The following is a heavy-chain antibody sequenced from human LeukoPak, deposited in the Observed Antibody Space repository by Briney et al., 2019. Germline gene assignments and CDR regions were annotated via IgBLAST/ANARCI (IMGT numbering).Heavy chain of an antibody. CDR1: GFTFNDYA. CDR2: ISYDGSNK. J-gene: IGHJ3*02. V-gene: IGHV3-30*18. D-gene: IGHD4-23*01. CDR3: AKDLRWDTRGAFDI. Sequence: PGGSLRLSCAASGFTFNDYAMHWVRQAPGKGLEWVAVISYDGSNKYYADSVKGRFTISRDNSKNTLYLQMNSLRAEDTAVYYCAKDLRWDTRGAFDIWGQGTMVTVSS.